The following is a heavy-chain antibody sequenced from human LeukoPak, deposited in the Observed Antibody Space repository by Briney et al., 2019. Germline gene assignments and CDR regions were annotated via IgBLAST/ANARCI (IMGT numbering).Heavy chain of an antibody. V-gene: IGHV1-18*04. CDR1: GYAFTGYY. J-gene: IGHJ5*02. D-gene: IGHD3-22*01. CDR3: ARDSGYYPLNWFDP. CDR2: ISAYNGNT. Sequence: ASVKVSCKASGYAFTGYYMHWVRQAPGQGLEWMGWISAYNGNTNYAQKLQGRVTMTTDTSTSTAYMELRSLRSDDTAVYYCARDSGYYPLNWFDPWGQGTLVTVSS.